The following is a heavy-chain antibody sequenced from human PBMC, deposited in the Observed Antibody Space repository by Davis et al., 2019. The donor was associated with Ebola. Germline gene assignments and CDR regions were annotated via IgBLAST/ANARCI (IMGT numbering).Heavy chain of an antibody. D-gene: IGHD6-19*01. Sequence: PGGSLRLSCAASGFIFSGSAMHWVRQASGKGLEWVGRIRSKGQNYATTYAASVEGRFTISRDDLKNTTYLQMSSLKTEDTAMYYCTRPHGSGWSSNSWGQGTLVTVSS. CDR1: GFIFSGSA. V-gene: IGHV3-73*01. CDR2: IRSKGQNYAT. J-gene: IGHJ4*02. CDR3: TRPHGSGWSSNS.